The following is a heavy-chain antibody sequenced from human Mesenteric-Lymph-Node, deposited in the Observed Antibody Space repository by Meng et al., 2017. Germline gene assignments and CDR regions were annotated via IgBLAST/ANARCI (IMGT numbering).Heavy chain of an antibody. CDR3: ASTDYGGNSLYDAFDI. CDR2: IYTSGST. J-gene: IGHJ3*02. Sequence: SETLSLTCTVSGGSISSGSYYWSWIRQPAGKGLEWIGRIYTSGSTNYNPSLKSRVTISVDTSKNQFSPKLSSVTAADTAVYYCASTDYGGNSLYDAFDIWGQGTMVTVSS. CDR1: GGSISSGSYY. D-gene: IGHD4-23*01. V-gene: IGHV4-61*02.